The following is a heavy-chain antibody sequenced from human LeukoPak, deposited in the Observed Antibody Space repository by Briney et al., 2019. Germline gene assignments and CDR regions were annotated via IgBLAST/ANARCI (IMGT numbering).Heavy chain of an antibody. V-gene: IGHV1-2*02. Sequence: ASVKVSCKASGYTFTHYYIHWVRQAPGQGLAWMGWINPNSGGTNYAQKFQGRVTMTRDTSISTAYMELSRLRSDDTAVYYCARGGGRWIQLCDYWGQGTLVTVSS. CDR1: GYTFTHYY. D-gene: IGHD5-18*01. CDR2: INPNSGGT. J-gene: IGHJ4*02. CDR3: ARGGGRWIQLCDY.